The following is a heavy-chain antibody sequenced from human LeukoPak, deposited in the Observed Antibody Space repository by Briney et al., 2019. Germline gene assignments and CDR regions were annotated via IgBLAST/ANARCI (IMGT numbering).Heavy chain of an antibody. CDR1: GFTFSSYA. CDR3: ARRRKDLNWFDP. Sequence: PGGSLRLSCAASGFTFSSYAMHWVRQAPGKGLEWVAVISYDGSNKYYADSVKGRFTISRDNSKNTLYLQMNSLRAEDTAVYYCARRRKDLNWFDPWGQGTLVTVSS. CDR2: ISYDGSNK. J-gene: IGHJ5*02. V-gene: IGHV3-30*04.